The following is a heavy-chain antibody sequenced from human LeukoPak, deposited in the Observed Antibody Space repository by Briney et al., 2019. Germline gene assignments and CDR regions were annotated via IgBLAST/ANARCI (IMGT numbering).Heavy chain of an antibody. Sequence: ASVKVSCKASGYTFTSYGISWVRQAPGQGLEWMGGISAYNGNTNYAQKLQGRVTMTTDTSTGTAYMELRSLRSDDTAVYYCAREYSSGSSSDYWGQGTLVTVSS. D-gene: IGHD6-19*01. CDR3: AREYSSGSSSDY. CDR1: GYTFTSYG. J-gene: IGHJ4*02. CDR2: ISAYNGNT. V-gene: IGHV1-18*04.